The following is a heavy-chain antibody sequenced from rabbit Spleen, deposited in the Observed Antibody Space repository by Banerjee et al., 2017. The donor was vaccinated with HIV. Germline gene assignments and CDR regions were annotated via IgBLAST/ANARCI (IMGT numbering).Heavy chain of an antibody. D-gene: IGHD4-1*01. J-gene: IGHJ4*01. V-gene: IGHV1S45*01. CDR1: EFSLSNNYW. CDR3: AGASGGYTGHGGATNL. CDR2: IASGST. Sequence: QEQLEESGGDLVKPEGSLTLTCTASEFSLSNNYWICWVRQAPGKGLEWIACIASGSTYYASWVNGRFSISKASSTTVTLQMTSLTAADTATYFCAGASGGYTGHGGATNLWGQGTLVTVS.